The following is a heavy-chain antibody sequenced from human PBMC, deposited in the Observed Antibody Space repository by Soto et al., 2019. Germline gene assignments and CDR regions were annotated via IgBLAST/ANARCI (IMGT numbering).Heavy chain of an antibody. CDR1: GFTFSSYA. CDR3: AKIISGYYDSSGYYTRKEYDNYYYYGMDV. CDR2: ISGSGGST. J-gene: IGHJ6*02. D-gene: IGHD3-22*01. Sequence: GGSLRLSCAASGFTFSSYAMSWVRQAPGKGLEWVSAISGSGGSTYYADSVKGRFTISRDNSKNTLFLQMNSLRAEDTAVYYCAKIISGYYDSSGYYTRKEYDNYYYYGMDVWGQGTTVTVSS. V-gene: IGHV3-23*01.